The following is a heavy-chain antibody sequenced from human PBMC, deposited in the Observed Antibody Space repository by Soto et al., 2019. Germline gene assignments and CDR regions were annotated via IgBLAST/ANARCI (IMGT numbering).Heavy chain of an antibody. CDR3: ARPQTSDWAYDI. CDR1: GFTFSSYW. CDR2: IKTDGTDT. J-gene: IGHJ3*02. Sequence: EVQLVESGGGLVQPGGSLRLSCAASGFTFSSYWMHWVRKAPGKGLVWVSRIKTDGTDTHYADSVKGRFTISRDNAKNTLYLQMNSLRGEDTAVYYCARPQTSDWAYDIWGQGTMVIVSS. V-gene: IGHV3-74*01. D-gene: IGHD3-9*01.